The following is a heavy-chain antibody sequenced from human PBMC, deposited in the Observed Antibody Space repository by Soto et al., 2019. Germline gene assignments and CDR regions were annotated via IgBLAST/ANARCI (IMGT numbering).Heavy chain of an antibody. CDR2: ISGSGGST. V-gene: IGHV3-23*01. D-gene: IGHD6-13*01. CDR3: ARVGVAAAGWGHYYYYGMDV. J-gene: IGHJ6*02. Sequence: GGSLRLSCAASGFTFSSYAMSWVRQAPGKGLEWVSAISGSGGSTYYADSVKGRFTISRDNSKNTLYLQMNSLRAEDTAVYYCARVGVAAAGWGHYYYYGMDVWGQGTTVTVSS. CDR1: GFTFSSYA.